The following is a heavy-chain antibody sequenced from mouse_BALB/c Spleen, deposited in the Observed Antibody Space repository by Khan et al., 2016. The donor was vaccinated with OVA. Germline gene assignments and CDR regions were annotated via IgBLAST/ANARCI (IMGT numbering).Heavy chain of an antibody. CDR3: ARGSGFAY. CDR2: ISTYSGDA. J-gene: IGHJ3*01. Sequence: QVQLKPSGAELVRPGVSVKISCKGSGSTFTDYPMHWVKPSHAKSLEWIGVISTYSGDASYNQKFQVKDTMTVDKSSSTAYMERARLTYEDSAIYYCARGSGFAYWGQGTLVTVSA. V-gene: IGHV1S137*01. CDR1: GSTFTDYP.